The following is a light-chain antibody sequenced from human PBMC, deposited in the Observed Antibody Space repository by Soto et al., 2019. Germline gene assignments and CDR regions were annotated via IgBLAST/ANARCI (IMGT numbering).Light chain of an antibody. V-gene: IGKV3-20*01. CDR2: GAS. J-gene: IGKJ4*01. CDR3: QQYGSTPLT. CDR1: QSVITY. Sequence: ESVLTQSPGTLSLSPGERATLSCRASQSVITYLAWYQQKPGQAPRLLIYGASSRATGIPDRFSGSGSGTDFTLTISRLEPEDVGVYYCQQYGSTPLTFGGGTKVDIK.